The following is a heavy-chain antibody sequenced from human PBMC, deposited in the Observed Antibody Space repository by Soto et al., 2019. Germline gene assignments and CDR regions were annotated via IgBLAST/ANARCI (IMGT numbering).Heavy chain of an antibody. D-gene: IGHD3-3*01. J-gene: IGHJ3*02. CDR1: GFTFSSYA. Sequence: GGSLRLSCAASGFTFSSYAMSWVRQAPGKGLEWVSAISGSGGSTYYADSVKGRFTISRDNSKNTLYLQMNSLRAEDTAVYYCAKDEYYDFWSGTRIAFDIWGQGTMVT. V-gene: IGHV3-23*01. CDR2: ISGSGGST. CDR3: AKDEYYDFWSGTRIAFDI.